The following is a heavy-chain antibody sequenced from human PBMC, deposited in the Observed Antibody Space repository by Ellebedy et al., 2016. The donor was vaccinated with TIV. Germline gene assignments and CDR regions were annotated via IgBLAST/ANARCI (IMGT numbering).Heavy chain of an antibody. J-gene: IGHJ4*02. Sequence: AASVKVSCKASGGTFSSYGISWVRQAPGQGLEWMGWISAYNGNTNYAQKLQGRVTMTTDTSTSTAYMELRSLRSDDTAVFYCAKSGLFGELLYLDYWGQGTLVTVSS. CDR2: ISAYNGNT. V-gene: IGHV1-18*01. D-gene: IGHD3-10*02. CDR1: GGTFSSYG. CDR3: AKSGLFGELLYLDY.